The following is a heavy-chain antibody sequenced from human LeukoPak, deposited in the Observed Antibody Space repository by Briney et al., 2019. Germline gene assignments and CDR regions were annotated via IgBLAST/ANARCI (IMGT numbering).Heavy chain of an antibody. V-gene: IGHV3-30-3*01. D-gene: IGHD6-6*01. Sequence: GGSLRLSCAASGFTFSSYAMHWVRQAPGKGLEWVAVISYDGSNKYYADSVKGRFTISRDNSKNTLYLQMNSLRAEDTAVYYCAKVGAPYSSSSSVYLDYWGQGTLVTVSS. CDR1: GFTFSSYA. CDR3: AKVGAPYSSSSSVYLDY. CDR2: ISYDGSNK. J-gene: IGHJ4*02.